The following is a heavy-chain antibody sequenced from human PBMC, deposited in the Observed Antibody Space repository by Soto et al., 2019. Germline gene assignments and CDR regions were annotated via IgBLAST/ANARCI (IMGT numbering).Heavy chain of an antibody. CDR2: IIPAFGKT. CDR3: ARDPLSSFAMDV. V-gene: IGHV1-69*01. CDR1: GDTFTSYA. Sequence: QVQLVQSGAEVKKPGSSVKVSCKASGDTFTSYAVSWVRQAPGQGLEWMGQIIPAFGKTYYAQKFQGRLTISADDSTSTAYMELSSLVSADTAVYYCARDPLSSFAMDVWGQGTTVIVSS. J-gene: IGHJ6*02. D-gene: IGHD3-10*02.